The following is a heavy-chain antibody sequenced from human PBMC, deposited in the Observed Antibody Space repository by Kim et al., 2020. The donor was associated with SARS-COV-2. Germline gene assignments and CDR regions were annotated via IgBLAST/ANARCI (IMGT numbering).Heavy chain of an antibody. CDR2: ISYDGNNK. CDR3: ARDRASGAFRPGALDY. D-gene: IGHD3-10*01. CDR1: GFSFGSFG. V-gene: IGHV3-30*04. Sequence: GGSLRLSCAASGFSFGSFGIHWVRQAPGKGLEWVAMISYDGNNKFYADSVRGRFTISRDNSNNTLYLEMDSLRHEDTAVYYCARDRASGAFRPGALDYWGQGSLVTVSA. J-gene: IGHJ4*02.